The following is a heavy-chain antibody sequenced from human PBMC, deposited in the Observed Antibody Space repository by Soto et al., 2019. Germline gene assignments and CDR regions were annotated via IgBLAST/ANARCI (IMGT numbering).Heavy chain of an antibody. J-gene: IGHJ4*02. V-gene: IGHV1-69*13. CDR2: IIPIFGTA. CDR1: GGTFSSYA. Sequence: SVKVSCKASGGTFSSYAISWVRQAPGQGLEWMGGIIPIFGTANYAQKFQGRVTITADESTSTAYMGLSSLRSEDTAVYYCARGRPMVPTRFDYWGQGTLVTVSS. D-gene: IGHD3-10*01. CDR3: ARGRPMVPTRFDY.